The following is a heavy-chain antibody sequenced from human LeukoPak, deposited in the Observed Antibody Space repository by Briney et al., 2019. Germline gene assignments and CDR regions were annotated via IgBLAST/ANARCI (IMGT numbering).Heavy chain of an antibody. D-gene: IGHD6-6*01. CDR1: GCSISSRTYY. CDR2: IYYSGTT. CDR3: ARDFSSSSTVYYYYYMDV. Sequence: SETLSLTCTVSGCSISSRTYYWGWIRPPPGKGLEWIGTIYYSGTTYYNPSLKSRVTISLDTSKNQFSLKLSSVTAADTAIYYCARDFSSSSTVYYYYYMDVWGKGTTVTVSS. V-gene: IGHV4-39*07. J-gene: IGHJ6*03.